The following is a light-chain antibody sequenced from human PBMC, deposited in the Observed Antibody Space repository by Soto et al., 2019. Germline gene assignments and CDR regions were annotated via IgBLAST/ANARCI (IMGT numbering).Light chain of an antibody. CDR3: QQYKKWPPWT. CDR2: ASS. CDR1: QDISYK. J-gene: IGKJ1*01. Sequence: DIVMTQSPATLSVSPGERVTVSCRASQDISYKLAWYQKKPGQAPRLLIYASSSRVTGVPARFIGSGSGTDFTLTISGLQAEDFAHYYCQQYKKWPPWTFGQGTKVDVK. V-gene: IGKV3-15*01.